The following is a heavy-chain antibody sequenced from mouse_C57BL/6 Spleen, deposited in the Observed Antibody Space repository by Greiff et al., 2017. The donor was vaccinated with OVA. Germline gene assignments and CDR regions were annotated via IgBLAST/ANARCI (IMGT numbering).Heavy chain of an antibody. CDR1: GYTFTDYY. J-gene: IGHJ2*01. V-gene: IGHV1-26*01. Sequence: VQLQQSGPELVKPGASVKISCKASGYTFTDYYMNWVKQSHGKSLEWIGDINPNNGGTSYNQKFKGKATLTVDKSSSTAYMELRSLTSEDSAVYYCAKAEIYYDYDGYYFDYWGQGTTLTVSS. CDR2: INPNNGGT. CDR3: AKAEIYYDYDGYYFDY. D-gene: IGHD2-4*01.